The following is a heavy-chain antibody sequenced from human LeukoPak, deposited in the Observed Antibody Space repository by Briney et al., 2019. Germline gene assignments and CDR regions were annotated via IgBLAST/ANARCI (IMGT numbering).Heavy chain of an antibody. V-gene: IGHV3-NL1*01. CDR2: IYSGGSI. Sequence: GGSLRLSCAASGFTFSSYGMHWVRQAPGKGLEWVSVIYSGGSIYYADSVKGRFTISRDNSRNTLYLQMNSLRAEDTAVYYCARALNGFDIWGPGTLVTVSS. J-gene: IGHJ3*02. CDR3: ARALNGFDI. CDR1: GFTFSSYG.